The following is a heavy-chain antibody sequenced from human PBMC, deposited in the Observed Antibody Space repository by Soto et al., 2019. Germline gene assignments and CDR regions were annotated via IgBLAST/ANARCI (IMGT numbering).Heavy chain of an antibody. CDR3: ARATTVTTTKEYYFDY. J-gene: IGHJ4*02. CDR1: GGSISSGGYS. V-gene: IGHV4-30-2*01. Sequence: SETLSLTCAVSGGSISSGGYSWSWIRQPPGKGLEWIGYIYHSGSTYYNPSLKSRVTISVDRSKNQFSLKLSSVTAADTAVYYRARATTVTTTKEYYFDYWGQGTLVTVSS. D-gene: IGHD4-17*01. CDR2: IYHSGST.